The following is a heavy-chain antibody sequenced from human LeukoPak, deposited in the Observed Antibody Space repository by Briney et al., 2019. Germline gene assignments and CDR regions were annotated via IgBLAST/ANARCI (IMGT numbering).Heavy chain of an antibody. D-gene: IGHD6-19*01. CDR1: GFTFDDYA. CDR2: ISWNSGSI. J-gene: IGHJ4*02. CDR3: AKGGQYSSGWDYYFDY. Sequence: PGRSLRLSCAASGFTFDDYAMHWVRQAPGKGLEWVSGISWNSGSIGYADFVKGRFTISRDNAKNSLYLQMNSLRAEDMALYYCAKGGQYSSGWDYYFDYWGQGTLVTVSS. V-gene: IGHV3-9*03.